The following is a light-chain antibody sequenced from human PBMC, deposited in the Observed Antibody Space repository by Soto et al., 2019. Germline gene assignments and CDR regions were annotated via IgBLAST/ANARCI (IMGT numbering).Light chain of an antibody. CDR3: SSYTTSSTYV. CDR1: SSDVGGYNS. J-gene: IGLJ1*01. CDR2: NVS. Sequence: QSVLTQPASVSGSPGQSITISCTGTSSDVGGYNSVSWYQHHPGKAPKLMIYNVSNRPSGVSSRFSVSKSGNTASLTISGLQAADEDDYYCSSYTTSSTYVLATGTKVTVL. V-gene: IGLV2-14*03.